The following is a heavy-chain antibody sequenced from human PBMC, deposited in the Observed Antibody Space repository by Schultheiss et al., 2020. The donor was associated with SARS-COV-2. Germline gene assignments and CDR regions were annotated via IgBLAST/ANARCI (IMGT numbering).Heavy chain of an antibody. D-gene: IGHD6-6*01. Sequence: GGSLRLSCAASGFTVSSNYMSWVRQAPGKGLEWVSAISGSGGSTYYADSVKGRFTISRDNSRSTLSLQMNNVKAEDTAVYYCARESSSSFDYWGQGTLVTVSS. CDR2: ISGSGGST. J-gene: IGHJ4*02. V-gene: IGHV3-23*01. CDR1: GFTVSSNY. CDR3: ARESSSSFDY.